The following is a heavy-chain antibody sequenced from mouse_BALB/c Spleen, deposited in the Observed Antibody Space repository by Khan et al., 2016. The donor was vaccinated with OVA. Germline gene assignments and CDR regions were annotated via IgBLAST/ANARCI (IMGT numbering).Heavy chain of an antibody. CDR2: IAPANGNT. CDR3: VHPSNDARNFDV. CDR1: GFNIKDTY. Sequence: VQLKQSGAELVKPGASVKLSCTASGFNIKDTYVHWVKERPEQGLEWIGRIAPANGNTEYDPKFQGKATITADTSSNTSYLQLSSLTSEDSAVDCCVHPSNDARNFDVWGAGTTVTVSS. D-gene: IGHD6-1*01. V-gene: IGHV14-3*02. J-gene: IGHJ1*01.